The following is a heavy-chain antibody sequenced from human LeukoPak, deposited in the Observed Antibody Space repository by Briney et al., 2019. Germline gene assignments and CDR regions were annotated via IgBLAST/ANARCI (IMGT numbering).Heavy chain of an antibody. CDR1: GFTFDDYA. V-gene: IGHV3-43*02. D-gene: IGHD3-10*01. CDR3: AKDPTAYGSGSYYNPYYYYYYGMDV. CDR2: ISGDGGST. Sequence: GSLLLSCAASGFTFDDYAMHWVRQAPGKGLEWVSLISGDGGSTYYAASVKGRFTISRDNSKNSLYLQMNSLRTEDTALYYCAKDPTAYGSGSYYNPYYYYYYGMDVWGQGTTVTVSS. J-gene: IGHJ6*02.